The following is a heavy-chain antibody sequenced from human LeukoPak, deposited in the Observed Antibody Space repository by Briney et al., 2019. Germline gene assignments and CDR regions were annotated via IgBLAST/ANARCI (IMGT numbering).Heavy chain of an antibody. CDR1: GGSISIYY. Sequence: KPSETLSLTCTVSGGSISIYYWSWIRQPAGKGLEWIGRIYPSGSTNYSPSLKSRVTMSVDTSKNQFSLKLSSVTAADTAVYYCARSQWELRLPDYWGQGTLVTVSS. CDR3: ARSQWELRLPDY. D-gene: IGHD1-26*01. V-gene: IGHV4-4*07. CDR2: IYPSGST. J-gene: IGHJ4*02.